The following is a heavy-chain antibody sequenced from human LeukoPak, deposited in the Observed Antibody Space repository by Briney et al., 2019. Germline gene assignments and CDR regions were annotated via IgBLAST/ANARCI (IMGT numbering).Heavy chain of an antibody. CDR1: GYTFTSYD. J-gene: IGHJ3*02. CDR2: MNPNSGNT. D-gene: IGHD6-19*01. Sequence: GASVKVSCKASGYTFTSYDINWVRQATGQGLEWMGWMNPNSGNTGYAQKFQGRVAMTRNTSISTAYMELSSLRSEDTAVYYCASTQWLVHNAFDIWGQGTMVTVSS. V-gene: IGHV1-8*01. CDR3: ASTQWLVHNAFDI.